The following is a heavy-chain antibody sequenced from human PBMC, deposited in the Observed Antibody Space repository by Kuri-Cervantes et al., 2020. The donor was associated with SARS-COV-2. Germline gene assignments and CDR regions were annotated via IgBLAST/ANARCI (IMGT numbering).Heavy chain of an antibody. CDR3: AKQGSSWTQGFLDY. J-gene: IGHJ4*02. V-gene: IGHV3-53*01. D-gene: IGHD6-13*01. CDR1: GFTFSNAW. CDR2: IYSCGST. Sequence: GESLKISCAASGFTFSNAWMNWVRQAPGKGLEWVSVIYSCGSTYYADSVKGRFTISRDNSKNTLYLQMNSLRAEDTAVYYCAKQGSSWTQGFLDYWGQGTLVTVSS.